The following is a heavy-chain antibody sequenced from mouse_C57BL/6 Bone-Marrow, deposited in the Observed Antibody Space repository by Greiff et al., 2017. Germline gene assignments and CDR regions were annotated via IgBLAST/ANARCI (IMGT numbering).Heavy chain of an antibody. J-gene: IGHJ2*01. D-gene: IGHD1-1*01. CDR1: GFSLTSYG. Sequence: VKLQQSGPGLVQPSQSLSITCTVSGFSLTSYGVHWVRQSPGKGLEWLGVIWSGGSTDYNAAFISRLSSSKDNSNSQVFFKMNCLQADDTAIKYCASSFITTVVRDYGGQGTTLTVSS. V-gene: IGHV2-2*01. CDR2: IWSGGST. CDR3: ASSFITTVVRDY.